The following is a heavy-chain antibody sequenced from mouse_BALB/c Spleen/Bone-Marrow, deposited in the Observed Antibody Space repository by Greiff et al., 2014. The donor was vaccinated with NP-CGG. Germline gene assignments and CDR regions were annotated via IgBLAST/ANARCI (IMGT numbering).Heavy chain of an antibody. D-gene: IGHD4-1*01. V-gene: IGHV1S130*01. J-gene: IGHJ2*01. CDR3: SRELGRGYYFDY. CDR2: IHPNSGNT. CDR1: GYTFTSSW. Sequence: QVQLQQSGSVLVRPGASVKLSCKASGYTFTSSWMHWAKQRPGQGLEWTGEIHPNSGNTNYNEKFKGKATLTVDTSSSTAYVDLSSLTSEASAVYYCSRELGRGYYFDYWGQGTTLTVSS.